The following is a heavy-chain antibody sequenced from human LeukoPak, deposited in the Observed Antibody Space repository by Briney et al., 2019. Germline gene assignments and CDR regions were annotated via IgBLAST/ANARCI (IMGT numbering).Heavy chain of an antibody. V-gene: IGHV4-34*01. Sequence: SETLSLTCAVYGGSFSGYHWSWIRQPPGKGLEWIGEINHSGSTNYNPSLKSRVTISVDTSKNQFSLKLSSVTAADTAVYYCARDLNDYVWGSYRYTSRFDYWGQGTLVTVSS. D-gene: IGHD3-16*02. CDR3: ARDLNDYVWGSYRYTSRFDY. J-gene: IGHJ4*02. CDR2: INHSGST. CDR1: GGSFSGYH.